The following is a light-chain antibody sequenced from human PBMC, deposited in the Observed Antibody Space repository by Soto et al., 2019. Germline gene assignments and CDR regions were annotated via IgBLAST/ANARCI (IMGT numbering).Light chain of an antibody. CDR2: EVN. CDR3: SSFTTSGTLL. J-gene: IGLJ2*01. CDR1: SSDVGSYVY. Sequence: QSALTQPASVSGSPGQSITISCTGTSSDVGSYVYVSWYQQHPGKAPKLILYEVNNRPSGVSNRFSGSKSGNTASLTISGLQVEDEADYFCSSFTTSGTLLFGGGTQLTVL. V-gene: IGLV2-14*01.